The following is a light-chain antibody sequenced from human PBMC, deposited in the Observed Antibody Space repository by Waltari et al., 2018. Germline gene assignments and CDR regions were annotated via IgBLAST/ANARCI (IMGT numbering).Light chain of an antibody. V-gene: IGKV3-11*01. J-gene: IGKJ4*01. CDR3: QQRNNWPLT. CDR1: QNVRNF. Sequence: DTVLTLSPATLSLSPGARATLSCRASQNVRNFLAWYQQKPGQAPRLLIYDTSNRATGIPARFSGSGFGTDFTLTITSLEPEDFAVYYCQQRNNWPLTFGGGTKVEIK. CDR2: DTS.